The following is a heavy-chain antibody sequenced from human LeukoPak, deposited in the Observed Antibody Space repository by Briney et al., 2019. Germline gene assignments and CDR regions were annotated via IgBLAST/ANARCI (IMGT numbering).Heavy chain of an antibody. Sequence: SETLSLTCTVSGGSVNSYYWSWIRQPPGRGLEYIGHIYYSGNTDYNPSPKSRVTISVDTSKNQFSLKLNSVTAADTDVYYCARWYCSTGTCYYLDYWGQGTLVNVSS. V-gene: IGHV4-59*02. CDR2: IYYSGNT. CDR3: ARWYCSTGTCYYLDY. D-gene: IGHD2-2*01. J-gene: IGHJ4*02. CDR1: GGSVNSYY.